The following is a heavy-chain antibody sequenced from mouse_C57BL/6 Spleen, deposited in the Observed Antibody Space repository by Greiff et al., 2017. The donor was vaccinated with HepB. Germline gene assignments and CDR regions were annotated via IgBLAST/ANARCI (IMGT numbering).Heavy chain of an antibody. CDR3: ARESVGNWFAY. J-gene: IGHJ3*01. CDR1: GYSITSGYY. Sequence: EVQLQESGPGLVKPSQSLSLTCSVTGYSITSGYYWNWIRQFPGNKLEWMGYISYDGSNNYNPSLKNRISITRDTSKNQFFLKLNSVTTEDTATYYCARESVGNWFAYWGQGTLVTVSA. D-gene: IGHD2-1*01. V-gene: IGHV3-6*01. CDR2: ISYDGSN.